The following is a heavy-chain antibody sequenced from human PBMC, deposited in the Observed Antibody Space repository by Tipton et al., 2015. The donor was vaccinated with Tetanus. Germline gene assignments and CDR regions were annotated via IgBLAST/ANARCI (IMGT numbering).Heavy chain of an antibody. J-gene: IGHJ6*02. CDR1: GGTFSSYA. V-gene: IGHV1-69*06. D-gene: IGHD2-15*01. Sequence: QLVQSGAEVKKPGSSVKVSCKASGGTFSSYAISWVRQAPGQGLEWMGGIIPIFSTANYAQKFQGRVTITADKSTSTAYMELSSLRPEDTAVYYCASRGYCSGGSCYEPPLYYYYGMDVWGQGTTVTVSS. CDR2: IIPIFSTA. CDR3: ASRGYCSGGSCYEPPLYYYYGMDV.